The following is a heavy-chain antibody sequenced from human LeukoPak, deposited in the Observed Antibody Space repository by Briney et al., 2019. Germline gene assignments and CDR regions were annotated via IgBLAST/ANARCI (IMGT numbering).Heavy chain of an antibody. CDR1: GFIVSSNY. Sequence: PGGSLRLSCAASGFIVSSNYMGWVRRAPGKGLEWVSVIYSGGTTYYADSVKGRFTISRDNSNNTLYLQMNSLRAEDTAVYYCARGPVTRFEIWGQGTMVTVSS. CDR3: ARGPVTRFEI. CDR2: IYSGGTT. V-gene: IGHV3-53*01. D-gene: IGHD4-17*01. J-gene: IGHJ3*02.